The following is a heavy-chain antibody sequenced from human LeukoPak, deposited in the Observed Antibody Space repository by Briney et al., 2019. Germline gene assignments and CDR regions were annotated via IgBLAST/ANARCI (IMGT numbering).Heavy chain of an antibody. V-gene: IGHV3-48*04. D-gene: IGHD2-2*02. Sequence: SYISSGSNTMYYADSVKGRFTVSRDNAKNSLYLQMNSLRAEDTALYYCASEFFYTTSVFDIWGQGTMVTVSS. J-gene: IGHJ3*02. CDR3: ASEFFYTTSVFDI. CDR2: ISSGSNTM.